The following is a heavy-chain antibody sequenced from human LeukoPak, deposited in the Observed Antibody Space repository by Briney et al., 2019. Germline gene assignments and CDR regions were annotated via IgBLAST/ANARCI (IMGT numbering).Heavy chain of an antibody. CDR1: GGSISSGGYS. CDR2: INHSGST. Sequence: SQTLSLTCAVSGGSISSGGYSWSWIRQPPGKGLEWIGEINHSGSTNYNPSLKSRVTISVDTSKNQFSLKLSSVTAADTAVYYCARPRGYSYGFHFDYWGQGTLVTVSS. J-gene: IGHJ4*02. D-gene: IGHD5-18*01. V-gene: IGHV4-30-2*01. CDR3: ARPRGYSYGFHFDY.